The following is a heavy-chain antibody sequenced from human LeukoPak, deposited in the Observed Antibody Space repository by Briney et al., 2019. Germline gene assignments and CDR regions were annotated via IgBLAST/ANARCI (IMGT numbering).Heavy chain of an antibody. D-gene: IGHD3-9*01. CDR2: INSDGSST. CDR1: GFTFSGYW. J-gene: IGHJ4*02. V-gene: IGHV3-74*01. Sequence: GGSLRLSCAASGFTFSGYWMHWVRQAPGKGLVWVSRINSDGSSTSYADAVKGRFTISRDNAKNTLYLQMNSLRVEDTAVYYCASSNGRYFDWGQGTLVTVSS. CDR3: ASSNGRYFD.